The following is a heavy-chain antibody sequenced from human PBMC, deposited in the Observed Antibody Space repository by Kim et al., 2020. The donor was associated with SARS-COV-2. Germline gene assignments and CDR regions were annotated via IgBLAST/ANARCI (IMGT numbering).Heavy chain of an antibody. CDR1: GGSFSGYY. CDR2: INHSGST. CDR3: ARGGKRYYYDSSGHFDY. V-gene: IGHV4-34*01. D-gene: IGHD3-22*01. Sequence: SETLSLTCAVYGGSFSGYYWSWIRQPPGKGLEWIGEINHSGSTNYNPSLKSRVTISVDTSKNQFSLKLSSVTAADTAVYYCARGGKRYYYDSSGHFDYWGQGTLVTVSS. J-gene: IGHJ4*02.